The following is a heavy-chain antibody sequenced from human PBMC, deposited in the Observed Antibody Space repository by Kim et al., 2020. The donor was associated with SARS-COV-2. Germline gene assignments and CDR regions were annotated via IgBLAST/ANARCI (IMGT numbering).Heavy chain of an antibody. CDR3: AKDMEYGSARYWFDP. Sequence: GGSLRLSCAASGFTFNNYGMNWVRQAPGKGLEWVSGNSGSGDSSYYADSVKGRFSIFRDNSKNTLYLQMHNLRAEDTAVYYCAKDMEYGSARYWFDPWGQGTLVTVSS. V-gene: IGHV3-23*01. CDR2: NSGSGDSS. J-gene: IGHJ5*02. D-gene: IGHD6-19*01. CDR1: GFTFNNYG.